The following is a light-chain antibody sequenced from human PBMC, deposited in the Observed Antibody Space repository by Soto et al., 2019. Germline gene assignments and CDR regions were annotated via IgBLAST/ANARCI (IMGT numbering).Light chain of an antibody. Sequence: EIVLTQSPGTLSLSPGERATLSCRASQSVSSSYLAWYQQKPGQAPRLLTYGASSRATGIPDRFSGSGSGTDFSRTISRLEPEEFAVYYCQQYGSSPRYTFGQGTKLEIK. V-gene: IGKV3-20*01. CDR2: GAS. CDR1: QSVSSSY. J-gene: IGKJ2*01. CDR3: QQYGSSPRYT.